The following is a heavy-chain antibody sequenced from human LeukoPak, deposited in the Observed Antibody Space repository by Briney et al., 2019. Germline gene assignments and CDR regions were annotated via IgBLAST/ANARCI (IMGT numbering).Heavy chain of an antibody. CDR2: MFYSGST. J-gene: IGHJ4*02. V-gene: IGHV4-59*01. Sequence: SETLSLTCTVSNGPISSYYWSWIRQPPGQGLEWIAYMFYSGSTNYKPSLKSRVTISIDTSKNQFSLRLSSVTAADTAVYYCARDAGGWLQPYYFDYWGQGTLVTVSS. CDR1: NGPISSYY. CDR3: ARDAGGWLQPYYFDY. D-gene: IGHD5-24*01.